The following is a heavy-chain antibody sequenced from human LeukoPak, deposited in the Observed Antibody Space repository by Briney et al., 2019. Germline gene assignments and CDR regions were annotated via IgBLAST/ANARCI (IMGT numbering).Heavy chain of an antibody. Sequence: PGGSLRLSCAASGFTFNSYAFHWVRQAPGKGLEWVAVVSYGGSNKYYADSVKGRFTISRDDSKNTVYLQMDRLRPEDTAVYYCARLVCTTIPCYGKFYFDYWGQGTLVPVSS. D-gene: IGHD3-16*01. CDR1: GFTFNSYA. CDR2: VSYGGSNK. J-gene: IGHJ4*02. V-gene: IGHV3-30*04. CDR3: ARLVCTTIPCYGKFYFDY.